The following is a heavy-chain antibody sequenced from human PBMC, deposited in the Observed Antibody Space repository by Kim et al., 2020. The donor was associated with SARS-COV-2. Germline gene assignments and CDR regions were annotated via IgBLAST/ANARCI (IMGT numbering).Heavy chain of an antibody. CDR1: GGSISSSNW. Sequence: SETLSLTCAVSGGSISSSNWWSWVRQPPGKGLEWIGEIYHSGSTNYNPSLKSRVTISVDKSKNQFSLKLSSVTAADTAVYYCARFRRGGSWYRYYYGMDVWGQGTTVTVSS. CDR2: IYHSGST. CDR3: ARFRRGGSWYRYYYGMDV. J-gene: IGHJ6*02. V-gene: IGHV4-4*02. D-gene: IGHD6-13*01.